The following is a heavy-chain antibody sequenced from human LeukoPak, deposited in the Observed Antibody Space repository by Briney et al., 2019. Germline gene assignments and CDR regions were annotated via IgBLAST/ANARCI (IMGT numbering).Heavy chain of an antibody. CDR2: ISGSGGST. Sequence: GGSLRLSCAASGFTFSSYAMSWVRQAPGKGLEWVSAISGSGGSTYYADSVKGRFTISRDNSKNTLYLQMNSLRAEDTAVYYCALRGIAAAGPGVWFDPWGQGTLVTVSS. CDR3: ALRGIAAAGPGVWFDP. J-gene: IGHJ5*02. V-gene: IGHV3-23*01. D-gene: IGHD6-13*01. CDR1: GFTFSSYA.